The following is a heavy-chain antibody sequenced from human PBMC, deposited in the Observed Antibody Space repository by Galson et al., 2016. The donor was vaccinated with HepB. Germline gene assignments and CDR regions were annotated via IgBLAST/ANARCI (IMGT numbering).Heavy chain of an antibody. CDR1: GYTFTNYH. Sequence: SVKVSCKASGYTFTNYHMHWVRQAPGQGLEWMGIINPTMGSTSYAQKFQGRVTMTRDTSTSTVYMELRRLRSEDTAVYYCARWNGGYDEWGQGALVTVSS. J-gene: IGHJ4*02. CDR2: INPTMGST. D-gene: IGHD5-12*01. CDR3: ARWNGGYDE. V-gene: IGHV1-46*01.